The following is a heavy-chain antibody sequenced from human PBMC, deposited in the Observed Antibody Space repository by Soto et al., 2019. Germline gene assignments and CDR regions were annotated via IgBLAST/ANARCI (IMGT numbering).Heavy chain of an antibody. CDR2: IYHRGST. CDR1: GGSISSGGYS. V-gene: IGHV4-30-2*01. Sequence: QLQLQESGSGLVKPSQTLSLTCAVSGGSISSGGYSCSWSRQPSGKGLEWIGYIYHRGSTYYNPSLKSRATISVDRSKNQFSLKLSSVTAADTAVYYCASSYLHFDYWGQGTLVTVSS. J-gene: IGHJ4*02. D-gene: IGHD3-10*01. CDR3: ASSYLHFDY.